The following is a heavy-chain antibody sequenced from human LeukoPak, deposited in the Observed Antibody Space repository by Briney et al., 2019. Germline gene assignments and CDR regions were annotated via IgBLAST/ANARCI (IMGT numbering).Heavy chain of an antibody. CDR2: IYYSGST. J-gene: IGHJ4*02. V-gene: IGHV4-59*01. Sequence: SETLSLTCTVSGGSISSYYWSWIRQPPGKGLEWIGYIYYSGSTNYNPSLKSRVTISVDTSKNQFSLKLSSVTAEDTAVYYCARGLMMAVAGRGEFHYWGQGTLVTASS. D-gene: IGHD6-13*01. CDR3: ARGLMMAVAGRGEFHY. CDR1: GGSISSYY.